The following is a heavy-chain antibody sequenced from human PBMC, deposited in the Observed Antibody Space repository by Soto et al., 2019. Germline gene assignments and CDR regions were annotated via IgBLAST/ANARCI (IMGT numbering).Heavy chain of an antibody. CDR1: GFNFGDYA. J-gene: IGHJ4*02. CDR2: LNWNSVTP. V-gene: IGHV3-9*01. Sequence: PGGSLRLSCAASGFNFGDYAMHWVRQTPGQGLEWVAGLNWNSVTPGYGDSVKGRFSISRDNGKYALYLQMTSLRPEDKALYYCVKDISGAYSGPNDDAWGQGTLVTVSS. D-gene: IGHD1-26*01. CDR3: VKDISGAYSGPNDDA.